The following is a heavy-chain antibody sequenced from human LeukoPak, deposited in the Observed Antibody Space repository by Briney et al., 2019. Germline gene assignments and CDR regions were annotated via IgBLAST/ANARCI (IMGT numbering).Heavy chain of an antibody. CDR2: INPNRGGT. CDR3: ASQEGLAGYGMDV. D-gene: IGHD6-13*01. J-gene: IGHJ6*02. CDR1: GYTFTGYY. Sequence: ASVKVSCKASGYTFTGYYMHWVRQAPGQGLEWMGWINPNRGGTNYAQKFQGRVTMTRDTSISTAYMELSRLRSDDTAVYYCASQEGLAGYGMDVWGQGTTVTVSS. V-gene: IGHV1-2*02.